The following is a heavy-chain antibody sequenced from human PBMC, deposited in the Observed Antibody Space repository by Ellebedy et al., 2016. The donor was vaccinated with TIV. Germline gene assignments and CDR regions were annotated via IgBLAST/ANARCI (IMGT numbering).Heavy chain of an antibody. D-gene: IGHD6-19*01. Sequence: MPSETLSLTCNVSGGSINSYYWSWIRQPAGKSLEWIGHIYSSGSTMYNPSLRSRVTMSVDTSKNQFSLKLRSVTAADTAIYYCARESSGNFLYWGQGILVTVSS. CDR3: ARESSGNFLY. CDR2: IYSSGST. V-gene: IGHV4-4*07. J-gene: IGHJ4*02. CDR1: GGSINSYY.